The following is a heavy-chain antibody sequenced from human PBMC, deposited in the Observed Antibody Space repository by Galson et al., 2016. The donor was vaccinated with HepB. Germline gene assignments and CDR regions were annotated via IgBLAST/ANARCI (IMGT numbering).Heavy chain of an antibody. CDR2: ISYDGSNK. D-gene: IGHD3-10*01. Sequence: SLRLSCAASGFTFSRYGMHWVRQAPGKGLEWVTFISYDGSNKYYADSVKGRFTISRDNSKNMLYLQMNSLRAEDTAVYYCAKDPYYYGSGSYLYFHYWGQGTLVTVSS. J-gene: IGHJ4*02. CDR1: GFTFSRYG. V-gene: IGHV3-30*18. CDR3: AKDPYYYGSGSYLYFHY.